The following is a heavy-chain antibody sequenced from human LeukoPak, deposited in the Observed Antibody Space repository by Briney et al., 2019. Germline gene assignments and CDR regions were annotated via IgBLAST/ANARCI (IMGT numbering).Heavy chain of an antibody. D-gene: IGHD6-19*01. V-gene: IGHV3-23*01. CDR2: ISGSGGST. CDR1: GFTFSSYA. Sequence: GGSLRLSCAASGFTFSSYAMSWVRQAPGKGLEWVSAISGSGGSTYYADSVKGRFTISRDNSKNTLYLQMNSLRAEDTAVYYCANTYSSGWYPDYYYYGMDVWGQGPRSPSP. J-gene: IGHJ6*02. CDR3: ANTYSSGWYPDYYYYGMDV.